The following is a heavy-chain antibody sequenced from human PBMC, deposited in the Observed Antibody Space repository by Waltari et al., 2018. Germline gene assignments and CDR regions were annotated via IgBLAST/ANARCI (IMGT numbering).Heavy chain of an antibody. D-gene: IGHD5-12*01. J-gene: IGHJ4*02. CDR3: ARLPLQFCSTRSCYAHDH. V-gene: IGHV5-10-1*03. Sequence: EVQLVQSGAEVKNPGESLPISCQVSGYTFGNFWISWVRQMPEQGLEWVGNINPIDSDHNHSPSLQCQVTISVDRSVSTVYLQLTGLKASDTAIYYCARLPLQFCSTRSCYAHDHWGQGTLVTVSS. CDR1: GYTFGNFW. CDR2: INPIDSDH.